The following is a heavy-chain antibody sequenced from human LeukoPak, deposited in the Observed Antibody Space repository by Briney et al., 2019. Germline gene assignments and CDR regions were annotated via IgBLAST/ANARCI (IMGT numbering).Heavy chain of an antibody. D-gene: IGHD6-19*01. J-gene: IGHJ6*02. CDR3: AKGAVAGTLWYYRPGGMDV. Sequence: GGSLRLSCAASGFTFSSYGMHWVRQAPGKGLEWVAVISYDGSNKYYADSVKGRFTISRDNSKNTLYLQMNSLRAEDTAVYYCAKGAVAGTLWYYRPGGMDVWGQGTTVTVSS. V-gene: IGHV3-30*18. CDR1: GFTFSSYG. CDR2: ISYDGSNK.